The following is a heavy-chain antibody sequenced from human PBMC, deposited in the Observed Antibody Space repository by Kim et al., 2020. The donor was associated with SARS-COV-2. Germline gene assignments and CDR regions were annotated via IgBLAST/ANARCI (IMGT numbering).Heavy chain of an antibody. CDR3: ARDAPYGGKPPI. Sequence: YYADSVKGRFTISRDNAKNSLYLQMNSLRAEDTAVYDCARDAPYGGKPPIWGQGTLVTVSS. V-gene: IGHV3-48*03. D-gene: IGHD4-17*01. J-gene: IGHJ4*02.